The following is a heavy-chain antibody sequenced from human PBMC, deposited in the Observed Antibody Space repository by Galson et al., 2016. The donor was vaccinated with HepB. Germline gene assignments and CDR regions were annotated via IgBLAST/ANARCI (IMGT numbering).Heavy chain of an antibody. V-gene: IGHV5-10-1*01. CDR3: ARLSRESSGWMDY. D-gene: IGHD6-19*01. CDR1: GYSFTSYW. J-gene: IGHJ4*02. Sequence: QSGAEVKKPGGSLRISCKASGYSFTSYWITWVRQMPGKGLDWMGRIDPSDSYINYSPSFQGHVTISTDKSTSTAYLQWSSLKASDTAIYYCARLSRESSGWMDYWGQGTLVTVSS. CDR2: IDPSDSYI.